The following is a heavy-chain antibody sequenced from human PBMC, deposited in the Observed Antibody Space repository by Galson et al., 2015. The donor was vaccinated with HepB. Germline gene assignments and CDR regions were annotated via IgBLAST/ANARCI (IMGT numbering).Heavy chain of an antibody. Sequence: SVKVSCKASPYTFTKYYINWVRQAPGQGLQWVGWINPNSGRTNYAQNLQDRVTMSRDTSISTVYMELSSLRSDDSAIYFCARAGVPATQSDTLGQETRVAVSS. D-gene: IGHD2-2*01. J-gene: IGHJ5*02. CDR2: INPNSGRT. CDR3: ARAGVPATQSDT. CDR1: PYTFTKYY. V-gene: IGHV1-2*02.